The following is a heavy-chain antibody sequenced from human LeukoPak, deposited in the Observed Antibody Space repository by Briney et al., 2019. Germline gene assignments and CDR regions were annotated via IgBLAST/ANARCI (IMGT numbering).Heavy chain of an antibody. D-gene: IGHD3-9*01. V-gene: IGHV4-59*08. CDR3: ARTAPDYDILTGFLRYYFDY. J-gene: IGHJ4*02. Sequence: SETLALTCTVSGDPISGYSNYKWSWIRQPPGKGLEWIGYIYYHGSTNYNPSLKSRVTISVDTSKNQFSLKLSSVTAADTAVYYCARTAPDYDILTGFLRYYFDYWGQGTLVTVSS. CDR2: IYYHGST. CDR1: GDPISGYSNYK.